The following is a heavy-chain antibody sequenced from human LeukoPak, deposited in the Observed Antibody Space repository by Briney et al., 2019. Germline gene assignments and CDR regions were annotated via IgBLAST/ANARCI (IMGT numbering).Heavy chain of an antibody. Sequence: SETLSLTCTVSGGSISSYYWGWIRQPPGKGLEWIGSIYYSGSTYYNPSLKSRVNISVDTSKNQFSLKLSSVTAADTAVYYCARNRPGKEQQLVRDWGQGTLVTVSS. V-gene: IGHV4-39*01. D-gene: IGHD6-13*01. CDR2: IYYSGST. CDR1: GGSISSYY. CDR3: ARNRPGKEQQLVRD. J-gene: IGHJ4*02.